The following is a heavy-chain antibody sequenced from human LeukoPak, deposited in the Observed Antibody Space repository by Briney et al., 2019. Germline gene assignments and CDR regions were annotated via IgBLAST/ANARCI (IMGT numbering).Heavy chain of an antibody. CDR3: TRSSGWRSPLAY. CDR2: IYYSGST. Sequence: SQTLSLTCTVSGGSISSGDYYWSWIRQPPGKGLEWIGYIYYSGSTNYNPSLKSRVAISVDTSKNQFSLKLSSVTAADTAVYYCTRSSGWRSPLAYWGQGTLVTVSS. CDR1: GGSISSGDYY. D-gene: IGHD6-19*01. V-gene: IGHV4-30-4*01. J-gene: IGHJ4*02.